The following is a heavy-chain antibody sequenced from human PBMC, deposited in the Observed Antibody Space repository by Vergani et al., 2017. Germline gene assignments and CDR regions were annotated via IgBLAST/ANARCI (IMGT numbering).Heavy chain of an antibody. V-gene: IGHV1-69*01. D-gene: IGHD6-6*01. CDR1: GGTFSSYA. Sequence: QVQLVQSGAEVKKPGSSVKVSCKASGGTFSSYAISWVRQAPGQGLEWMGGIIPIFGTANYAQKFQGRVTITADESTSTAYMELSSLRSEDTAVYYCASPAPFARPSSSPGAAPFGMDVWGQGTTVTVSS. J-gene: IGHJ6*02. CDR2: IIPIFGTA. CDR3: ASPAPFARPSSSPGAAPFGMDV.